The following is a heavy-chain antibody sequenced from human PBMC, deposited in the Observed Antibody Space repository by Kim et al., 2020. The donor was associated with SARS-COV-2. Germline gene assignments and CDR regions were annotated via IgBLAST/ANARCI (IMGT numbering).Heavy chain of an antibody. CDR1: GFTFDDYG. Sequence: GGSLRLSCAASGFTFDDYGMSWVRQAPGKGLEWVSGINWNGGSTGYADSVKGRFTISRDNAKNSLYLQMNSLRAEDTALYYCARVNSYPRVYYYYYMDVWGKGTTVTVSS. CDR3: ARVNSYPRVYYYYYMDV. CDR2: INWNGGST. J-gene: IGHJ6*03. V-gene: IGHV3-20*04. D-gene: IGHD1-1*01.